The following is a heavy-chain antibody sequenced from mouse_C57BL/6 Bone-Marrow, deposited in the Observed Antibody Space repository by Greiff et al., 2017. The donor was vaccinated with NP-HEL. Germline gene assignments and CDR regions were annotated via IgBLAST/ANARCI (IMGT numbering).Heavy chain of an antibody. CDR2: IDPSDSYT. J-gene: IGHJ2*01. Sequence: QVQLKQPGAELVMPGASVKLSCKASGYTFTSYWMHWVKQRPGQGLEWIGEIDPSDSYTNYNQKFKGKSTLTVDKSSSTASMQLSSLTSEDSAVYYCAIITTVVAPNYWGQGTTLTVSS. CDR3: AIITTVVAPNY. CDR1: GYTFTSYW. V-gene: IGHV1-69*01. D-gene: IGHD1-1*01.